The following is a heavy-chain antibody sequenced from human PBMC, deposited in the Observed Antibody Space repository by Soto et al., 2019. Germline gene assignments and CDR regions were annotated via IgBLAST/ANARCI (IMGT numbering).Heavy chain of an antibody. D-gene: IGHD5-18*01. CDR1: GGSINSGGYC. V-gene: IGHV4-31*03. CDR2: LSYGGST. Sequence: QVQLQESGPGLVKPSQTLSLTCTVSGGSINSGGYCWSWIRQHPGKGLDWIGCLSYGGSTSYSPSLKCRVTISVDTSKNQFSLKLTSVTAADTAVYYCARGIRVWGQGGLITVTS. J-gene: IGHJ4*02. CDR3: ARGIRV.